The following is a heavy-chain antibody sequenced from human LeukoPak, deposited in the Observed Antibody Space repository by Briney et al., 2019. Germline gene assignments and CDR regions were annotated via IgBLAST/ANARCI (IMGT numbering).Heavy chain of an antibody. Sequence: SVNVSCKASGGTFSSYAISWVRQAPGQGLEWMGGIIPIFGTANYAQKFQGRVTITADESTSTAYMELSSLRSEDTAVYYCARDSPISGSYYGGLGYWGQGTLVTVSS. CDR1: GGTFSSYA. D-gene: IGHD1-26*01. V-gene: IGHV1-69*13. J-gene: IGHJ4*02. CDR2: IIPIFGTA. CDR3: ARDSPISGSYYGGLGY.